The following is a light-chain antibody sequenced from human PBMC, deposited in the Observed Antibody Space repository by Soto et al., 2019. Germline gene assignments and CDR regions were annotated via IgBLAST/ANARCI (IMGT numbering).Light chain of an antibody. CDR1: ISDVGGYNY. CDR3: CSYAGSYSLV. V-gene: IGLV2-11*01. J-gene: IGLJ2*01. CDR2: DVS. Sequence: QSVLTQPRSVSGSPGQSGTISCTGTISDVGGYNYVSWYQQHPGKAPKLMIYDVSKRPSGVPDRFSGSKSGNTASLTISGLQAEDEAAYYCCSYAGSYSLVFGGGTKLTVL.